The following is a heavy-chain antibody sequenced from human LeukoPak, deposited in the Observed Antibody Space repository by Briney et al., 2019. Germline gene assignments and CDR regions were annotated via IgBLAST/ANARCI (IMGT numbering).Heavy chain of an antibody. CDR3: AKDRRGYSGYDTHFGY. D-gene: IGHD5-12*01. CDR1: GFTFSSYG. V-gene: IGHV3-23*01. Sequence: GGSLRLSCAASGFTFSSYGMSWVRQAPGKGLEWVSAISGSGGSTYYADSVKGRFTISRDNSKNTLYLQMNSLRAEDTAVYYCAKDRRGYSGYDTHFGYWGQGTLVTVSS. J-gene: IGHJ4*02. CDR2: ISGSGGST.